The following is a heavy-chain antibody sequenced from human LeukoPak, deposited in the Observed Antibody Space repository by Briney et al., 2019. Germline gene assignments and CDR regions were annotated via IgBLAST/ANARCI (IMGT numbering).Heavy chain of an antibody. D-gene: IGHD3-10*01. V-gene: IGHV1-18*04. Sequence: ASVKVSCKASGYTFTGYYMHWVRQAPGQGLEWMGYISFYNGNTNYAQNFQGRVTMTTDTSASTAYMELRSLTSDDTAIYYCARDLGHGSGSYGDYWGQGTLVTVSS. CDR3: ARDLGHGSGSYGDY. CDR1: GYTFTGYY. J-gene: IGHJ4*02. CDR2: ISFYNGNT.